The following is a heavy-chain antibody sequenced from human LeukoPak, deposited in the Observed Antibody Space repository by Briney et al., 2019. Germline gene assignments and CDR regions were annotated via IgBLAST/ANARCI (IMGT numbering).Heavy chain of an antibody. Sequence: PGGSLRLSCAASGFTFRSYWMHWVRQAPGKGLVWVSSISSSSSYIYYADSVKGRFTISRDNAKNSLYLQMNSLRAEDTAVYYCARDHISGNNWFDPWGQGTLVTVSS. D-gene: IGHD2-21*01. J-gene: IGHJ5*02. CDR1: GFTFRSYW. V-gene: IGHV3-21*01. CDR2: ISSSSSYI. CDR3: ARDHISGNNWFDP.